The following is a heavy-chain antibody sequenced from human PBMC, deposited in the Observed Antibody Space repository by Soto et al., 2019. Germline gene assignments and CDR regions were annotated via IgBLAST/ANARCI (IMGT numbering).Heavy chain of an antibody. J-gene: IGHJ4*02. CDR3: ARGSHYDFWSDYYTE. Sequence: PGGSLRLSCAASGFTFSSYLMNWVRQAPGRGLEWVANIKQDGSDKYYVDSVRGRFTISRDNAKNSLYLQMNSLRAEDTAVYYCARGSHYDFWSDYYTEWGQGTMVTV. CDR1: GFTFSSYL. CDR2: IKQDGSDK. D-gene: IGHD3-3*01. V-gene: IGHV3-7*03.